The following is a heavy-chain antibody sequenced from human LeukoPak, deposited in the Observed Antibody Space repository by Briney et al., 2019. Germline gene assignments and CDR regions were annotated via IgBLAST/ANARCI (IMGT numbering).Heavy chain of an antibody. J-gene: IGHJ4*02. Sequence: PSETLSLTCTVSGGSISSGGYYWSWIRQHPGKGLEWIGYIYYSGSTYYNPSLKSRVTISVDTSKNQFSLKLSSVTAADTAVYYCARAHPTYYYDSSGYYLDYWGQGTLVTVSS. D-gene: IGHD3-22*01. CDR1: GGSISSGGYY. V-gene: IGHV4-31*03. CDR2: IYYSGST. CDR3: ARAHPTYYYDSSGYYLDY.